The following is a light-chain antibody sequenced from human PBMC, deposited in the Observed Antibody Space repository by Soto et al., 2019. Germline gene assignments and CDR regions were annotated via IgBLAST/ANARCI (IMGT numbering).Light chain of an antibody. CDR1: QSVSSY. CDR3: QQRSSWIT. V-gene: IGKV3-11*01. Sequence: IVLTQSPATLSLCPGETAILSCRASQSVSSYLSWYQQKPGQAPRLLIYDASSRAPGVPARFSGSGSETDFTLTISSLEPEDFALYCCQQRSSWITFGQGTRLEIE. CDR2: DAS. J-gene: IGKJ5*01.